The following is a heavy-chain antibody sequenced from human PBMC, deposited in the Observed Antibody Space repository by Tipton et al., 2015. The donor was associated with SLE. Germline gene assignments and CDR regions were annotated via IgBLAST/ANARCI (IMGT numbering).Heavy chain of an antibody. J-gene: IGHJ2*01. CDR3: ARRAVTNNWYFDL. V-gene: IGHV3-23*03. CDR2: IYVGGDT. Sequence: GSLRLSCAASGFTFSSYAMGWVRQAPGKGLESVSVIYVGGDTYYGDFVKGRFTISRDNSKNTLYLQLNGLRPEDTALYFCARRAVTNNWYFDLWGRGTLVTVSS. CDR1: GFTFSSYA. D-gene: IGHD4-17*01.